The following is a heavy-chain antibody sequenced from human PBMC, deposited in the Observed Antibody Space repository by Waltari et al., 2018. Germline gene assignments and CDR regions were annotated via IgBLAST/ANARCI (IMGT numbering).Heavy chain of an antibody. Sequence: EVQLVESGGGSIQPGGSLRLSCGASGFTFSSNFMSWVRQAPGKGLEWVSINYNDGTTYYGDSVKGRFTIYRDNSKSTMYLQMNTLRTEDTAVYYCATGRYRFFDHWGQGTLVTVSS. J-gene: IGHJ4*02. CDR2: NYNDGTT. D-gene: IGHD1-26*01. CDR1: GFTFSSNF. V-gene: IGHV3-53*01. CDR3: ATGRYRFFDH.